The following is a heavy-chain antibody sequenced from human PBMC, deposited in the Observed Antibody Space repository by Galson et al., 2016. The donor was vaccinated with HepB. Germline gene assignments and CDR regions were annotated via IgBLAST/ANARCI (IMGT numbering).Heavy chain of an antibody. V-gene: IGHV2-5*02. Sequence: PALVTPTQTLTLNCTFSGFSLSTSGVGVGWFRQPPGKALEWLALIYWDDDSRYSPSLKSRLTITKDTSENQVVLTMTNVDPVDTATYSCAHTTVATAFDIWGQGTMVTVSS. J-gene: IGHJ3*02. CDR3: AHTTVATAFDI. CDR2: IYWDDDS. CDR1: GFSLSTSGVG. D-gene: IGHD4-17*01.